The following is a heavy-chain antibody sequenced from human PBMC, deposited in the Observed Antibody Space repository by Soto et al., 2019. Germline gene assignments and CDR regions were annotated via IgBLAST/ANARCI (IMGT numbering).Heavy chain of an antibody. D-gene: IGHD2-15*01. CDR3: VRTSLVVAAATREDY. Sequence: EVQLVESGGGLVQPGESLRLSCAASGFTFSSYWMHRVRQAPGKGLVWVSRINSDGSSTSYAGSVKGRFTISRDNAKNTLYLQMNRLRDEDTAVYYCVRTSLVVAAATREDYWGQGTLVTVSS. J-gene: IGHJ4*02. CDR2: INSDGSST. CDR1: GFTFSSYW. V-gene: IGHV3-74*01.